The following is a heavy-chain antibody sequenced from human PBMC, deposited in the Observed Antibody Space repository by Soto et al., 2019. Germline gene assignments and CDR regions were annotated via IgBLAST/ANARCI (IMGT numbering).Heavy chain of an antibody. CDR2: VYHTGYT. J-gene: IGHJ5*02. Sequence: SETLSLTCTVSGGSITGYYWSWIRQPAGRGLEVIGRVYHTGYTTYNPSLRGRVTMSLDTSKNQISLKLTSVTAADTAVYHCPKDPPEGGWAARPGSCFDPWGLGTLVTVSS. CDR1: GGSITGYY. V-gene: IGHV4-4*07. CDR3: PKDPPEGGWAARPGSCFDP. D-gene: IGHD6-6*01.